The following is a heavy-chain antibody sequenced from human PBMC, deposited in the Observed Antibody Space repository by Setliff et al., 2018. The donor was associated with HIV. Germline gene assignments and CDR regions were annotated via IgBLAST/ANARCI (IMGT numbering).Heavy chain of an antibody. Sequence: ASVKVSCKASGGTFRRSAVSWVRQAPGRGLEWMGGIIPMFGTTNFAQKFQDRVTITVDESTSTVYMELSSLRSEDTAVYYCATAGEMATIGYYYYYMGVWGEGTTVTVSS. CDR3: ATAGEMATIGYYYYYMGV. CDR1: GGTFRRSA. J-gene: IGHJ6*03. V-gene: IGHV1-69*13. D-gene: IGHD3-10*01. CDR2: IIPMFGTT.